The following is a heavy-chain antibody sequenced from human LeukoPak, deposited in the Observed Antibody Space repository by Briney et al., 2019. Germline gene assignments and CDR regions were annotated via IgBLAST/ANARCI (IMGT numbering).Heavy chain of an antibody. D-gene: IGHD6-19*01. J-gene: IGHJ6*03. CDR1: GYTFTSYD. CDR2: MNPNSGNT. CDR3: ARAVADIYYYYYYYMDV. V-gene: IGHV1-8*03. Sequence: ASVKVSCKASGYTFTSYDINWVRRATGQGLEWMGWMNPNSGNTGYAQKFQGRVTITRNTSISTAYMELSSLRSEDTAVYYCARAVADIYYYYYYYMDVWGKGTTVTVSS.